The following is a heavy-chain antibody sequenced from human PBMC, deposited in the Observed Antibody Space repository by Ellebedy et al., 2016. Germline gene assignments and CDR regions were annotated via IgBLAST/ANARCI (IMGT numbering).Heavy chain of an antibody. Sequence: GESLKISCAASGFTFRTYGMSWVRQAPGKGLEWVASIKEDGSFKQYVDSVRGRFTISRDNAKNSVYLQMNVLRVEDRGIYYCATDLRPLTRGWGYWGQGTLVTVSS. D-gene: IGHD3-10*01. CDR2: IKEDGSFK. CDR3: ATDLRPLTRGWGY. J-gene: IGHJ4*02. V-gene: IGHV3-7*01. CDR1: GFTFRTYG.